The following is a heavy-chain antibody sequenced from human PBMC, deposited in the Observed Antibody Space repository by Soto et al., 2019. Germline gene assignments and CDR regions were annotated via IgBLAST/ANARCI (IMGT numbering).Heavy chain of an antibody. Sequence: ASVKVSCKASGGTFSSYAISWVRQAPGQGLEWMGGIIPIFGTANYAQRFQGRVTMTRDESTSTAYMELSRLRSDDTAVYYCAIQDGGVVYWGQGTLVTVSS. CDR2: IIPIFGTA. CDR3: AIQDGGVVY. J-gene: IGHJ4*02. CDR1: GGTFSSYA. D-gene: IGHD3-16*01. V-gene: IGHV1-69*05.